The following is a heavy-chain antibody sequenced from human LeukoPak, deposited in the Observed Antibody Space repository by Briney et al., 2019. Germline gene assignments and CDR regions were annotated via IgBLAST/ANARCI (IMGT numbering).Heavy chain of an antibody. J-gene: IGHJ4*02. CDR3: ARDQRNTYGHGAEY. CDR1: GFTFSTYS. V-gene: IGHV3-21*01. D-gene: IGHD5-18*01. CDR2: ISSSSTYI. Sequence: GGSLRLSCAASGFTFSTYSMNWVRQAPGKGLEWVSSISSSSTYIYYADSVKGRFTISRDNAKHSLYLQMNSLRAEDTALYYCARDQRNTYGHGAEYWGQGALVTVSS.